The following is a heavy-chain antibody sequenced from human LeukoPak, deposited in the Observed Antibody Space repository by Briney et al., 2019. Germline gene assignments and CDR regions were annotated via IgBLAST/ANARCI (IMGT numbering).Heavy chain of an antibody. J-gene: IGHJ4*02. Sequence: RSRSTSYNPSLKSRVTISVDTSKNQFSLKLSSVTAADTAVYFCARRLLEWSISGPYFDYWGQGTLVTVSS. CDR3: ARRLLEWSISGPYFDY. V-gene: IGHV4-34*01. D-gene: IGHD3-3*01. CDR2: RSRST.